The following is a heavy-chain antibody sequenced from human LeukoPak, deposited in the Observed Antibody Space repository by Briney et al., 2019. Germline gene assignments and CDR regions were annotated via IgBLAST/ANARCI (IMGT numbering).Heavy chain of an antibody. J-gene: IGHJ4*02. CDR2: IIPIFGTA. CDR3: ATDGTGTTFGY. V-gene: IGHV1-69*06. CDR1: GGTFSSYA. D-gene: IGHD1-14*01. Sequence: ASVKVSCKASGGTFSSYAISWVRQAPGQGLEWMGGIIPIFGTANYAQKFQGRVTMTGDTSTDTAYMELSSLRSEDTAVYYCATDGTGTTFGYWGQGTLVTVSS.